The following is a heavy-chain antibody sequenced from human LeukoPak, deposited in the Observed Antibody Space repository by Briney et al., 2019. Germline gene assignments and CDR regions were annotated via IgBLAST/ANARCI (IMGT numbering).Heavy chain of an antibody. J-gene: IGHJ6*02. CDR2: LESDGSKE. V-gene: IGHV3-33*05. CDR3: ARALWSGPVYYGMDV. D-gene: IGHD3-10*01. CDR1: GFPFSIYG. Sequence: PGGSLRLSCAASGFPFSIYGMHWVRQAPGKGLEWVALLESDGSKEFFVDSVKGRFTISRDNAKNSLYLQMNSLRAEDTAVYYCARALWSGPVYYGMDVWGQGTTVTVSS.